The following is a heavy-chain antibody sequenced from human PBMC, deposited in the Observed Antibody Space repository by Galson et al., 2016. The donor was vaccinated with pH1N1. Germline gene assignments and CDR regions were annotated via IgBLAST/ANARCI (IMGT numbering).Heavy chain of an antibody. CDR3: AREDYYDTDLSDWYFDL. J-gene: IGHJ2*01. CDR1: GGTFGSFG. V-gene: IGHV1-69*13. D-gene: IGHD3-22*01. CDR2: IIPIFNTA. Sequence: SVKVSCKASGGTFGSFGINWVRRAPGQGLEWMGGIIPIFNTAKYARNFQGRVTIKADESTTTAYMELSSLRSDDTAVYFCAREDYYDTDLSDWYFDLWGRGTLLTVSS.